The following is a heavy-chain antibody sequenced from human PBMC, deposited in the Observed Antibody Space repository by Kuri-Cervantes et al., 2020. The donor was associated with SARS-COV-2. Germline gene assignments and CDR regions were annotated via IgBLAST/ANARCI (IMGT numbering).Heavy chain of an antibody. CDR3: ARELGDEGYYDFWSGYPPHYYYYYYMDV. D-gene: IGHD3-3*01. V-gene: IGHV1-18*01. CDR2: ISTYNNDT. CDR1: GYTFTTYG. J-gene: IGHJ6*03. Sequence: ASVKVSCKTSGYTFTTYGIIWVRQAPGQGLEWMGWISTYNNDTNYAQKFQGRVTMTTDTSTSTVYMELTSLKSDDTAVYYCARELGDEGYYDFWSGYPPHYYYYYYMDVWGKGTTVTVSS.